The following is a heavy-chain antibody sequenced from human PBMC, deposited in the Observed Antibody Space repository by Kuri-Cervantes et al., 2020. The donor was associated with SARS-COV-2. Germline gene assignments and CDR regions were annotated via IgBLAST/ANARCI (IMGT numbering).Heavy chain of an antibody. J-gene: IGHJ4*02. CDR1: GGSISSGSYY. CDR3: ARGIAVAGAKYCDY. V-gene: IGHV4-61*02. D-gene: IGHD6-19*01. Sequence: SETLSLTCTVSGGSISSGSYYWSWIRQPAGKGLEWIGRLYTSGSTNYNPSLKSRVTISADTSKNQFSLNLSSVTAADTAVYYCARGIAVAGAKYCDYWGQGTLVTVSS. CDR2: LYTSGST.